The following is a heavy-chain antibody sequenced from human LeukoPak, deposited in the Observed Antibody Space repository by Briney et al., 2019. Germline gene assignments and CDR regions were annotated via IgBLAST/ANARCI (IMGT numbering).Heavy chain of an antibody. D-gene: IGHD4-17*01. CDR3: ARGGRGVTTDFDY. CDR1: GFTFSSYW. Sequence: GGSLRLSCAASGFTFSSYWMSWVRQAPGKGLEWVANIKQDGSEKYYVDSVKGRFTISRDNAKNSLYLQMNSLRAEDTAVYYCARGGRGVTTDFDYWGQGTLVTVSS. V-gene: IGHV3-7*01. J-gene: IGHJ4*02. CDR2: IKQDGSEK.